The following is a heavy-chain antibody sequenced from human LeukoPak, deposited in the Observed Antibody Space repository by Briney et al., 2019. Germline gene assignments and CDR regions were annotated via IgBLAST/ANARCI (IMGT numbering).Heavy chain of an antibody. Sequence: ASVKVSCKASGYTFTGYYMHWVRQAPGQGLEWMGWINPNSGGTNYAQKFQGWVTMTRDTSISTAYMELSRLRSDDTAVYYCARDPNPRYYGSGSYYFDYWGQGTLVTVSS. CDR2: INPNSGGT. V-gene: IGHV1-2*04. CDR3: ARDPNPRYYGSGSYYFDY. CDR1: GYTFTGYY. J-gene: IGHJ4*02. D-gene: IGHD3-10*01.